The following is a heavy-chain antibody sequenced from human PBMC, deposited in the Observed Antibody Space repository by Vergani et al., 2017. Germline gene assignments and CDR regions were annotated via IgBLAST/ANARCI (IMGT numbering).Heavy chain of an antibody. V-gene: IGHV1-46*02. CDR3: VRPGDDYRNMITYFLDY. CDR1: GYIFNSYY. J-gene: IGHJ4*02. Sequence: QVQLVQSGAAVKKPGASVKLSCKSSGYIFNSYYIHWLRQAPGQGLEWMGLLDPRGGPPTYAGKFEGRVTLTSDTSTSTFYMELRRRRSDDTAVYYCVRPGDDYRNMITYFLDYWGEGSLVSVS. D-gene: IGHD3-16*01. CDR2: LDPRGGPP.